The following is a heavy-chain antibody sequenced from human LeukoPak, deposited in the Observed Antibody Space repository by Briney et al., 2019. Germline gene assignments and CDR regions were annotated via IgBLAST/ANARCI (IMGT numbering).Heavy chain of an antibody. CDR2: IYPGDSDT. CDR3: ARGQSLAGNDY. D-gene: IGHD6-19*01. CDR1: GYTFTNYW. J-gene: IGHJ4*02. Sequence: GESLKISCKGSGYTFTNYWIGWVRQMPGKGLEWMGIIYPGDSDTRYSPSFQGQVTISADKSLNTAYLQWSSLKASDTAMYYCARGQSLAGNDYWGQGPWSPSPQ. V-gene: IGHV5-51*01.